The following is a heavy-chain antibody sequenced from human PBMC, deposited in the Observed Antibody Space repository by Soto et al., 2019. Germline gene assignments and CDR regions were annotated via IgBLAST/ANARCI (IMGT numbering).Heavy chain of an antibody. D-gene: IGHD3-22*01. CDR3: ARDHDSSGYYHAFDI. Sequence: GASVNLSCKASGYTFTSYGISWVRQAPGRGLEWMGWISAYNGNTNYAQKLQGRVTMTTDTSTSTAYMELRSLRSDDTAVYYCARDHDSSGYYHAFDIWGQGTMVTVSS. CDR1: GYTFTSYG. J-gene: IGHJ3*02. V-gene: IGHV1-18*01. CDR2: ISAYNGNT.